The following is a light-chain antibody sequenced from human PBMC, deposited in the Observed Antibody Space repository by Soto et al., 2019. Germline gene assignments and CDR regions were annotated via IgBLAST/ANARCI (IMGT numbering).Light chain of an antibody. J-gene: IGKJ2*01. CDR3: QSYNDWPFA. CDR1: ESLFGF. V-gene: IGKV3-15*01. CDR2: GVS. Sequence: EIVMTQSPATLSVSPGERVTLSCRASESLFGFLAWYQQNPGQAPRLLIYGVSTKATGVPARFSGSGSATDFTLTISSLQSDDSAVYYCQSYNDWPFAFGQGTKLEI.